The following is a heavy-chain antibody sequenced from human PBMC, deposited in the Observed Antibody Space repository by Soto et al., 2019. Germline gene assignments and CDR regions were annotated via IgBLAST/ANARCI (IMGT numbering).Heavy chain of an antibody. CDR3: ASEVAYYDFWSGYYRYYGMDV. Sequence: QTLSLTCAISGDSVSSNSAAWNWITQSPSRGLEWLGRTYYMSKWYNDYALAVKSGLTINPDTSKKQFSVQLTAVTPEDTTVYYCASEVAYYDFWSGYYRYYGMDVWGQGTTVTVS. V-gene: IGHV6-1*01. CDR2: TYYMSKWYN. CDR1: GDSVSSNSAA. D-gene: IGHD3-3*01. J-gene: IGHJ6*02.